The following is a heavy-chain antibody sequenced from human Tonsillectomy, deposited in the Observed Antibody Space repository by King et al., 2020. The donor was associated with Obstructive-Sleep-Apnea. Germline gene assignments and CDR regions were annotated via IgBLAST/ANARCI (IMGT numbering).Heavy chain of an antibody. J-gene: IGHJ6*02. CDR3: ATAVPYCGGGTCYLDFYYYGMDV. V-gene: IGHV1-24*01. D-gene: IGHD2-15*01. CDR2: FDPEVGET. Sequence: EQLVQSGAEVKKPGASVKVSCKVSGYSLTELSMQWVRQAPGKGLEWMGGFDPEVGETIYAQKFQGRLTMTEDTSTDTAYMELSSLRSEDTAVYYCATAVPYCGGGTCYLDFYYYGMDVWGQGTTVTVSS. CDR1: GYSLTELS.